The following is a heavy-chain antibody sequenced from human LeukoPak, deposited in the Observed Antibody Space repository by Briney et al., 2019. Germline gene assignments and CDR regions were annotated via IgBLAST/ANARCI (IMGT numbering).Heavy chain of an antibody. J-gene: IGHJ4*02. V-gene: IGHV4-39*01. D-gene: IGHD3-22*01. CDR3: ASGYYYDSSGSSWWYFDY. Sequence: PSETLSLTCTVSGASISSSRSFWGWIRQPPGKGLEWIVSIFSGGNTYYNPSLNSRVSISIDTSKNQFSLRLSSVTAADTAVYYCASGYYYDSSGSSWWYFDYWGQGTLVTVSS. CDR1: GASISSSRSF. CDR2: IFSGGNT.